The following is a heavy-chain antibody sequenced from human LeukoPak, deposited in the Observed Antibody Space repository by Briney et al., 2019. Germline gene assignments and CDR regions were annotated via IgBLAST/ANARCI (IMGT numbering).Heavy chain of an antibody. D-gene: IGHD6-6*01. CDR3: ATEYSAFTNCSAP. V-gene: IGHV4-59*01. CDR2: IYYSGST. J-gene: IGHJ5*02. Sequence: SETLSLTCTVSGGSISSYYWSWIRQPSGKGLEWIGCIYYSGSTNYNPSLKSRVTISVDTSKNQFSLKLSSVTAADTAVYYCATEYSAFTNCSAPWGREPLVPVSP. CDR1: GGSISSYY.